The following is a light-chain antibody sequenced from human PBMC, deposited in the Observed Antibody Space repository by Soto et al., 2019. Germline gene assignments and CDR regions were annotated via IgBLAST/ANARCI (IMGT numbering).Light chain of an antibody. J-gene: IGKJ4*01. CDR3: QKDNSAPLT. CDR1: LPISNY. CDR2: AAS. Sequence: DIQITQYPSSLSASLGYIVTITFRASLPISNYLSWYQQIPGKIPNLLIYAASTLQAGVPSRFSGSGSGTDFTLTISSLQPEDVAAYYCQKDNSAPLTFGRGTKVDIK. V-gene: IGKV1-27*01.